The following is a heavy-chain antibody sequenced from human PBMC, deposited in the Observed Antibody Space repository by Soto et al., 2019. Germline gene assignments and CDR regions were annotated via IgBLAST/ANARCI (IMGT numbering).Heavy chain of an antibody. CDR3: PSAYCSSTSCYGRAYYFDY. CDR2: SSAYNGNT. J-gene: IGHJ4*02. D-gene: IGHD2-2*01. CDR1: GYTFTSYG. Sequence: QVQLVQSGAEVKKPGASVKVSCKASGYTFTSYGISWVRQAPGQGLEWMGWSSAYNGNTNYAQKLQGRVTMTTDASTSTPYMQLRSLRSDDTAVYYCPSAYCSSTSCYGRAYYFDYWGQRPLVTVSS. V-gene: IGHV1-18*01.